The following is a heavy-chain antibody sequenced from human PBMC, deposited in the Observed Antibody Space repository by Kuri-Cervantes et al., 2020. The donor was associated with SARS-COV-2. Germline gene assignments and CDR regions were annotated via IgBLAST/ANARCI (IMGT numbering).Heavy chain of an antibody. CDR2: IYYSGST. V-gene: IGHV4-59*01. CDR1: GGSISSYY. J-gene: IGHJ6*02. Sequence: SETLSLTCTVSGGSISSYYWSWIRQPPGKGLEWIGYIYYSGSTNYNPSLKSRVTISVDTSKNQSSLKLSSVTAADTAVYYCARVPPPIYYYGMDVWGQGTTVTVSS. CDR3: ARVPPPIYYYGMDV.